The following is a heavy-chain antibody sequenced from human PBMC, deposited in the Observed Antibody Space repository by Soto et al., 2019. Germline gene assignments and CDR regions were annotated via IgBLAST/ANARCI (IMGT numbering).Heavy chain of an antibody. CDR3: ARYIVGARARYGMDV. V-gene: IGHV3-30-3*01. J-gene: IGHJ6*02. CDR1: GFTFSSYA. Sequence: GGSLRLSCAASGFTFSSYAMHWVRQAPGKGLEWVAVISYDGSNKYYADSVKGRFTISRDNSKNTLYLQMNSLRAEDTAVYYCARYIVGARARYGMDVWGQGTTVTVSS. D-gene: IGHD3-10*01. CDR2: ISYDGSNK.